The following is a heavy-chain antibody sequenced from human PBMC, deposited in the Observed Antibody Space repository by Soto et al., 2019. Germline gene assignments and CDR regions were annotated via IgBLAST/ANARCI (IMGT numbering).Heavy chain of an antibody. D-gene: IGHD2-15*01. Sequence: EVQLVESGGGLVQPGGSRRVSCAASGFSFSNYAMNWVRQAPGKGLEWVSYISIGSGSIFYADSVKGRFTISRDDAKNSLYMQMNTLRDEDTAVYYCVIDDMWAFDFWGQGTMVTVSS. CDR3: VIDDMWAFDF. J-gene: IGHJ3*01. CDR1: GFSFSNYA. V-gene: IGHV3-48*02. CDR2: ISIGSGSI.